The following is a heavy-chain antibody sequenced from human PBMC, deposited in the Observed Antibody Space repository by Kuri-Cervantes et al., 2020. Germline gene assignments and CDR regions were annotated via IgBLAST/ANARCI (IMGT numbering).Heavy chain of an antibody. J-gene: IGHJ5*02. D-gene: IGHD1-26*01. CDR3: ARDLGGWELRNNWFDP. CDR2: INHSGST. CDR1: GGSFSGYY. V-gene: IGHV4-34*01. Sequence: SQTLSLTCAVYGGSFSGYYWSWIRQPPGKGLEWIGEINHSGSTNYNPSLKSRVTISVDTSKNQFSLKLSSVTAADTAVYYCARDLGGWELRNNWFDPWGQGTLVTVSS.